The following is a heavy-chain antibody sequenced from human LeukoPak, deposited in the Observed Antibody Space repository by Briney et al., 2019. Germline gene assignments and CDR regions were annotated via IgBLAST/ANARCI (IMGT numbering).Heavy chain of an antibody. J-gene: IGHJ4*02. CDR1: GDSVSGDSAI. CDR3: ARGGIQLSLDY. CDR2: TYYRSKWFY. D-gene: IGHD5-18*01. Sequence: SQTLSLICAISGDSVSGDSAIWNWIRQSPSRGLEWLGRTYYRSKWFYDYAVSVKSRITIDPDTSKNQFSLQLDSLTPEDTAVYYCARGGIQLSLDYWGQGTLVTVSP. V-gene: IGHV6-1*01.